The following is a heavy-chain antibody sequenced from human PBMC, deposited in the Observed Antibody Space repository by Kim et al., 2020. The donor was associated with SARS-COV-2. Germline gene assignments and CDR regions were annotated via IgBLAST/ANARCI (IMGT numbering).Heavy chain of an antibody. V-gene: IGHV1-24*01. Sequence: YEHRYQGRVTMTEDTSTDTAYKGLSSLRSEDTAVYYCATDLGEISNFDYWGQGTLVTVSS. CDR3: ATDLGEISNFDY. J-gene: IGHJ4*02. D-gene: IGHD7-27*01.